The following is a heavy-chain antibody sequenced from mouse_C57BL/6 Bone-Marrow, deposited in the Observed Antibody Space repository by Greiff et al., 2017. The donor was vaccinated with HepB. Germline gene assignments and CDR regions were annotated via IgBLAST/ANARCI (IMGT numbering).Heavy chain of an antibody. J-gene: IGHJ3*01. CDR1: GFTFSDYG. CDR2: ISSGSSTI. D-gene: IGHD1-1*01. V-gene: IGHV5-17*01. CDR3: AREDYGSSPPGFAY. Sequence: DVHLVESGGGLVKPGGSLKLSCAASGFTFSDYGMHWVRQAPEKGLEWVAYISSGSSTIYYADTVKGRFTISRDNAKNTLFLQMTSLRSEDTAMYYCAREDYGSSPPGFAYWGQGTLVTVSA.